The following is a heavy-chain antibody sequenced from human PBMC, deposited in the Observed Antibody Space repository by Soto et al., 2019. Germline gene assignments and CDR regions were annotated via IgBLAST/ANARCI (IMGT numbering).Heavy chain of an antibody. J-gene: IGHJ1*01. CDR2: INAGNGNT. CDR3: ATDLTKVQYYYDSSGYYAYFQH. D-gene: IGHD3-22*01. V-gene: IGHV1-3*01. Sequence: RLELMGCINAGNGNTKYSKKLQGRVNITRDTSTDTAYMELSSLRSEDTAVYYCATDLTKVQYYYDSSGYYAYFQHWGQGTLVTVSS.